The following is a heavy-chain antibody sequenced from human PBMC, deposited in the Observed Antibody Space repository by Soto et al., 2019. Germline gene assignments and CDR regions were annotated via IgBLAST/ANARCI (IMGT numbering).Heavy chain of an antibody. D-gene: IGHD4-4*01. CDR1: GFTFTSYG. Sequence: GGSLRLSCAASGFTFTSYGMHWVRQAPGKGLEWMALILHDGSAEYYADSVKGRFTISRDSSKNTLYLQMNSLRAEDTAVYYCARSRDGYSLYFYYGMDGWGQGTTVTVSS. CDR2: ILHDGSAE. CDR3: ARSRDGYSLYFYYGMDG. J-gene: IGHJ6*02. V-gene: IGHV3-30*03.